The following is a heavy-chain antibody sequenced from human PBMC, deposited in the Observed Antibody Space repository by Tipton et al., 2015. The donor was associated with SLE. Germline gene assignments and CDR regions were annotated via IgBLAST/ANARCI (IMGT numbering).Heavy chain of an antibody. V-gene: IGHV4-39*07. Sequence: TLSLTCTVSGGSISSSSYYWGWIRQPPGKGLEWIGSIFYTGSTYYNPSLKSRVSFSIDTSKHQFSLKLNSVTAADTAVYYCASPNYKGYWDQGTLVTVSS. D-gene: IGHD5-24*01. CDR2: IFYTGST. CDR1: GGSISSSSYY. J-gene: IGHJ4*02. CDR3: ASPNYKGY.